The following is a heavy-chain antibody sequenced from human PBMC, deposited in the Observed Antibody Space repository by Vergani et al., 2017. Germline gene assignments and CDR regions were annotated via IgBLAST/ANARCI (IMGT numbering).Heavy chain of an antibody. CDR3: ARVGWFVESPTIPVGSDY. J-gene: IGHJ4*02. D-gene: IGHD3-10*01. CDR1: GYTFTSYY. V-gene: IGHV1-46*01. CDR2: INPSGGST. Sequence: QVQLVQSGAEVKKPGASVKVSCKASGYTFTSYYMHWVRQAPGQGLEWMGIINPSGGSTSYAQKFQGRVTMTRDTSTSTVYMELSSLRSEDTAVYYCARVGWFVESPTIPVGSDYWGQGTLVTVSS.